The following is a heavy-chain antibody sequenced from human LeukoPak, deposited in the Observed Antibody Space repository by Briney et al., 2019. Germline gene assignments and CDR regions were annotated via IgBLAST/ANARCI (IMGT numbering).Heavy chain of an antibody. CDR2: ISYDGSNK. CDR1: GFTFSDHY. Sequence: GGSLRLSCAASGFTFSDHYMHWVRQAPGKGLEWVAVISYDGSNKYYTDSVKGRFTISRDNSKNTLYLQMNSLRVEDTAVYYCARDSAPSSSWKLYFQHWGQGTLVTVSS. CDR3: ARDSAPSSSWKLYFQH. D-gene: IGHD6-13*01. J-gene: IGHJ1*01. V-gene: IGHV3-30-3*01.